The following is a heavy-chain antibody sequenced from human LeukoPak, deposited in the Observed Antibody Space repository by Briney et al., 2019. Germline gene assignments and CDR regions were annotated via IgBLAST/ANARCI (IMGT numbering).Heavy chain of an antibody. D-gene: IGHD2-21*02. V-gene: IGHV3-7*01. CDR3: ARDGFVYCGGDCYSPNLFDY. J-gene: IGHJ4*02. CDR1: GFTFSSYW. Sequence: GSLRLSCAASGFTFSSYWMSWVRQAPGKGLEWVANIKQDGSEKYYVDSVKGRFTISRDNAKNSLYLQMNSLRAEDTAVYYCARDGFVYCGGDCYSPNLFDYWGQGTLVTVSP. CDR2: IKQDGSEK.